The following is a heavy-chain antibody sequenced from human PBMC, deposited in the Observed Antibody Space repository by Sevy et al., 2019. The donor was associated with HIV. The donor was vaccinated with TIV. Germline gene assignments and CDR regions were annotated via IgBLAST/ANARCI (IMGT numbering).Heavy chain of an antibody. CDR2: ISGTGETT. CDR1: GFTFGGYA. J-gene: IGHJ5*02. D-gene: IGHD2-2*01. V-gene: IGHV3-23*01. Sequence: GGSLRLSCAASGFTFGGYAMAWVRQAPGKGLESVSAISGTGETTYYTDSVKGRFTISRDNSNNIMYLQMNSLRGEDTAVYYCAKRPVSYCSGATCSLDHWGPGTLVTVSS. CDR3: AKRPVSYCSGATCSLDH.